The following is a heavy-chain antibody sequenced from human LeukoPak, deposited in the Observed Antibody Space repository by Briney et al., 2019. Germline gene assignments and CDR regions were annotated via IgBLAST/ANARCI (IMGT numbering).Heavy chain of an antibody. CDR3: VKDGRIYPAWYFDY. CDR1: GFPFNINA. CDR2: LNHAGNII. J-gene: IGHJ4*02. V-gene: IGHV3-23*01. Sequence: GGSLRLSCAAFGFPFNINAMTWVRQAPGKGLEWVSTLNHAGNIIEYADSVKGRFTISRDNSKNTVYLQMNSLRADDTAIYYCVKDGRIYPAWYFDYWGQGTLVTVST. D-gene: IGHD2-15*01.